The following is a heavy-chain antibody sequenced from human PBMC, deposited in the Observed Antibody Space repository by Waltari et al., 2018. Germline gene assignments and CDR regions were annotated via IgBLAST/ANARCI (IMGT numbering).Heavy chain of an antibody. J-gene: IGHJ4*02. CDR3: ARDVNGVLDY. Sequence: EVQLVESGGGLVQPGGSLRLSWAASGFSWRSYWMSWVRQAPGKGLEWVANIRQDGLDRGHGDSVKGRFIISRDNARNSVYLQMNSLTAEDTAVYYCARDVNGVLDYWGQGTLVTVSS. D-gene: IGHD2-8*01. CDR2: IRQDGLDR. CDR1: GFSWRSYW. V-gene: IGHV3-7*01.